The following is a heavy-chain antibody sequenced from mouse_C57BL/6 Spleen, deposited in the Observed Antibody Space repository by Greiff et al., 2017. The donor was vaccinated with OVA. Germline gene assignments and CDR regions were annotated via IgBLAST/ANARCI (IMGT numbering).Heavy chain of an antibody. V-gene: IGHV5-17*01. CDR1: GFTFSDYG. CDR3: ARSPYYYGSSGGCAY. J-gene: IGHJ3*01. CDR2: ISSGSSTI. Sequence: DVHLVESGGGLVKPGGSLKLSCAASGFTFSDYGMHWVRQAPEKGLEWVAYISSGSSTIYYADTVKGRFTISRDNAKNTLFLQMTSLRSEDTAMYYCARSPYYYGSSGGCAYWGQGTLVTVSA. D-gene: IGHD1-1*01.